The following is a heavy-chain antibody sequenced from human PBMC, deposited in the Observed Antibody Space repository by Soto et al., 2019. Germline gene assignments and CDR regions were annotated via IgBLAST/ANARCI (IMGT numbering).Heavy chain of an antibody. CDR2: IKSKTDGGTT. V-gene: IGHV3-15*01. D-gene: IGHD4-4*01. Sequence: EVQLVESGGGLVKPGGSLRLSCAASGFTFSNAWMSWVRQAPGKGLEWVGRIKSKTDGGTTDYAAPVKGRFTISRDDSKNTLYLQMNSLKTEDTAVYYCTTVIGNYDTIIDYWGQGTLVTVSS. CDR1: GFTFSNAW. J-gene: IGHJ4*02. CDR3: TTVIGNYDTIIDY.